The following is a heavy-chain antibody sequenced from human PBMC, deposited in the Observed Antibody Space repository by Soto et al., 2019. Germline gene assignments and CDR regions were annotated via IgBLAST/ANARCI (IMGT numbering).Heavy chain of an antibody. D-gene: IGHD1-26*01. CDR3: TRSIVGTTSSDY. CDR1: GFTFSDYY. CDR2: SRDKVNSYST. J-gene: IGHJ4*01. Sequence: EVQLVESGGCLVQPGGSLRLSCAGSGFTFSDYYIDWVRQAPGKGLEWVGRSRDKVNSYSTDYAASVKGRFTVSRDASKNSLYLQMNSLKTEDTALYYCTRSIVGTTSSDYWGHGTLVTVSS. V-gene: IGHV3-72*01.